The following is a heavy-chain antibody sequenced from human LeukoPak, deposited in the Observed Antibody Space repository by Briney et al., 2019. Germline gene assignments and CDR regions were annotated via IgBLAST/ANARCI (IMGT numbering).Heavy chain of an antibody. Sequence: SDTLSLTCTVSGDSISSYYWSWIRQPPGKGLEWIGYIHYSGSTSYNPSLKSRVTISVDTSKNQFSLKLSSVTAADTAVYYCARGYSYGLFDYWGQGTLVTASS. CDR1: GDSISSYY. J-gene: IGHJ4*02. D-gene: IGHD5-18*01. CDR3: ARGYSYGLFDY. CDR2: IHYSGST. V-gene: IGHV4-59*01.